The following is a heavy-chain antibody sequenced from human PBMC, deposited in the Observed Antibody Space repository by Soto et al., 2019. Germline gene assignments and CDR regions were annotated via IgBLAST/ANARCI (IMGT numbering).Heavy chain of an antibody. D-gene: IGHD5-12*01. Sequence: SQTLTVTCAISGDSVSSNSASWNWIRQSPSRGLEWLGRTYYRSKWYNDYAVSVKSRITINPDTSKNQFSLQLNSVTPEDTAVYYCARSGAASVATLRRGQYYFDYWGQGTLVTVSS. CDR2: TYYRSKWYN. CDR3: ARSGAASVATLRRGQYYFDY. CDR1: GDSVSSNSAS. V-gene: IGHV6-1*01. J-gene: IGHJ4*02.